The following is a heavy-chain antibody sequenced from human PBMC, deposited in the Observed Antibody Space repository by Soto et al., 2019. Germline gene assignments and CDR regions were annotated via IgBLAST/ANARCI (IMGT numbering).Heavy chain of an antibody. D-gene: IGHD3-3*01. V-gene: IGHV3-21*01. CDR3: AGGGPNFDFWSGYYMSV. CDR1: GFTFSEYG. CDR2: ISSSSGYI. J-gene: IGHJ6*02. Sequence: GGSLRLSCAASGFTFSEYGMNWVRQAPGKGLEWVSSISSSSGYIYYADSVKGRFTISRDNAKNSLYLQMNSLRAEDTAVYYCAGGGPNFDFWSGYYMSVWGQGTTVTVSS.